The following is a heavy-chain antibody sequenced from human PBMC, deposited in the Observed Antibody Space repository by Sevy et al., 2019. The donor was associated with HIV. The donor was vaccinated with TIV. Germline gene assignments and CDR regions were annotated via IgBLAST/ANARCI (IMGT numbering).Heavy chain of an antibody. CDR1: GGTFSSYA. CDR2: IIPIFGTG. V-gene: IGHV1-69*06. J-gene: IGHJ1*01. D-gene: IGHD3-22*01. Sequence: ASVKVSCKGSGGTFSSYAISWVRQAPGQGLEWMGGIIPIFGTGNYAQKFQGRVTITADKSTSTAYMELISLRSEYTAVYYCARSLAPLYYYDSSGYYPEYYQHWGQGTLVTVSS. CDR3: ARSLAPLYYYDSSGYYPEYYQH.